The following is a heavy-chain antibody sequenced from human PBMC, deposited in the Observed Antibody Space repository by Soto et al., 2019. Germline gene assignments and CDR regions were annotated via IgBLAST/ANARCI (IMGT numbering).Heavy chain of an antibody. CDR3: VHSFYDLSGPFLFDY. Sequence: QITLKESGPTLVKPTQTLTLTCTFSGFSLTTTGVGVGWVRQPPGKALEWLALIYWDDDTRLSPSLKNRLTITRDTSKDQVVLTLTNMDPVDTATYYCVHSFYDLSGPFLFDYWGQGTLVTVSS. V-gene: IGHV2-5*02. CDR2: IYWDDDT. D-gene: IGHD3-22*01. J-gene: IGHJ4*02. CDR1: GFSLTTTGVG.